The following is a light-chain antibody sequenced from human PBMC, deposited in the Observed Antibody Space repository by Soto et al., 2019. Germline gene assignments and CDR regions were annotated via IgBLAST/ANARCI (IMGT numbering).Light chain of an antibody. J-gene: IGKJ1*01. CDR1: QSIRDY. CDR2: SVS. Sequence: DIPMTQPPSSLSASVGVRVTITCRASQSIRDYLNWYQHKPGKALKLLIYSVSTLESGVPSRFSGSLSGSDLTHTVSSLQPEDIATYYCQQTYSTPTFGQGTKVEGK. V-gene: IGKV1-39*01. CDR3: QQTYSTPT.